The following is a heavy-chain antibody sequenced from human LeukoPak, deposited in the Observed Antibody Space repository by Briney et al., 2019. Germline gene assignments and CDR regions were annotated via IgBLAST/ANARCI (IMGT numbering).Heavy chain of an antibody. CDR2: ISYDGSNK. V-gene: IGHV3-30*18. D-gene: IGHD3-10*01. CDR3: AKGATMVVRYYYYGMDV. Sequence: GRSLRLSCAASGFTFSSYGMHWGRQAPGKGLEWVVGISYDGSNKYYADSVKGRFTISRDNSKNTLYLQMDSLRAEDTAVYYCAKGATMVVRYYYYGMDVGGQGTTVTVSS. CDR1: GFTFSSYG. J-gene: IGHJ6*02.